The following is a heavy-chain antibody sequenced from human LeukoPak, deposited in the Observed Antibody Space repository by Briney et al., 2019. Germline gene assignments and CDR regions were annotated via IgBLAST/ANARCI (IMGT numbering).Heavy chain of an antibody. CDR1: GGSISSGDYY. CDR2: IYYSGST. V-gene: IGHV4-30-4*01. Sequence: SETLSLTCTVSGGSISSGDYYWSWIRQPPGKGLEWIGYIYYSGSTYYNPSLKSRVTISVDTSKNQLSLKLSSVTAADTAVYYCARVGKPTNFSSGYDYGYWGQGTLVTVSS. J-gene: IGHJ4*02. CDR3: ARVGKPTNFSSGYDYGY. D-gene: IGHD5-12*01.